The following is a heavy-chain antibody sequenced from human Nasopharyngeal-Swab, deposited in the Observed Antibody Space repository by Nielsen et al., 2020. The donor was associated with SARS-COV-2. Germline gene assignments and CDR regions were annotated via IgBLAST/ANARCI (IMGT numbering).Heavy chain of an antibody. V-gene: IGHV3-72*01. CDR1: GFTFSAHC. CDR2: SRNKANSYTT. J-gene: IGHJ6*02. CDR3: ARDLSSIWTSGLGV. Sequence: GESLKISCAASGFTFSAHCMDWVRQAPGKGLEWVGRSRNKANSYTTEYAASVKGRFTISRDDPKNSLYLQMSSLRTEDTALYYCARDLSSIWTSGLGVWGQGTTVIVSS. D-gene: IGHD6-13*01.